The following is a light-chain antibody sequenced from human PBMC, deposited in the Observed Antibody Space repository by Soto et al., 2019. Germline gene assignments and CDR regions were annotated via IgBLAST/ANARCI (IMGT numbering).Light chain of an antibody. CDR3: AAWDDSLNGYV. V-gene: IGLV1-44*01. CDR1: SSNIGTNA. CDR2: NNN. Sequence: QSVLTQPPSASGTRGQRVTISCSGGSSNIGTNAVNWYQQLPGTAPKLLIYNNNQRPSGVPDRFSGSKSGTSASLAISGLQSEDEADYYCAAWDDSLNGYVFGPGTHVTVL. J-gene: IGLJ1*01.